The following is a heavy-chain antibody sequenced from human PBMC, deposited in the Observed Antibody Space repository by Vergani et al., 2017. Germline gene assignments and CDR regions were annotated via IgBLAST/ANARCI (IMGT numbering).Heavy chain of an antibody. CDR1: GYTFTGYF. J-gene: IGHJ4*02. V-gene: IGHV1-2*02. Sequence: QVQLVQSGAEVKKPGASVKVSCKTSGYTFTGYFMHWVRQAPGQGLECMGWINPRSGGTNLAQKFQGRVTMTRDTSISTAYMELSGLRSDDTAVYYCARDGCSGDCFWGSIDYWGQGTLVTVSS. CDR3: ARDGCSGDCFWGSIDY. CDR2: INPRSGGT. D-gene: IGHD2-21*02.